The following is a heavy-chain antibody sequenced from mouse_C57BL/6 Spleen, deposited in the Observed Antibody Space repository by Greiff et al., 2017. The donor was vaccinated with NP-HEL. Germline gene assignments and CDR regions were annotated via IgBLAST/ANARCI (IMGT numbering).Heavy chain of an antibody. J-gene: IGHJ4*01. CDR3: ALDYGPFAMDY. CDR2: IYPGDGDT. CDR1: GYAFSSSW. Sequence: QVQLKESGPELVKPGASVKISCKASGYAFSSSWMNWVKQRPGKGLEWIGRIYPGDGDTNYNGKFKGKATLTAYKSSSTAYMQLSSLTSEDSAVYFCALDYGPFAMDYWGQGTSGTVSS. V-gene: IGHV1-82*01. D-gene: IGHD1-1*02.